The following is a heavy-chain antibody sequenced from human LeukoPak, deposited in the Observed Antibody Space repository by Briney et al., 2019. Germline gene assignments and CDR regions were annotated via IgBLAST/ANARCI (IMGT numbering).Heavy chain of an antibody. CDR3: ARPYYYDSSGYYFHYFDY. CDR1: GFTFSSYG. D-gene: IGHD3-22*01. CDR2: IWYDGSNK. J-gene: IGHJ4*02. V-gene: IGHV3-33*01. Sequence: GGSLRLSCAASGFTFSSYGMHWVRQAPGNGLEGVAVIWYDGSNKYYADSVKGRFTISRDNSKNTLYLQMNSLRAEDTAVYYCARPYYYDSSGYYFHYFDYWGQGTLVTVSS.